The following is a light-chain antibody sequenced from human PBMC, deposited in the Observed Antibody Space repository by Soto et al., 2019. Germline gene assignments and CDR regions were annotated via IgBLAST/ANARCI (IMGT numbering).Light chain of an antibody. CDR1: QIINTW. Sequence: DIQMTQSPSSLSASVGDRVTITCRASQIINTWLAWYQQKPGKAPKLLIYRASNLVNGVPSRFSGSGSGTEFTLTISSLQPDDFSIYYCLQYETYSGTFGPGTKVDL. V-gene: IGKV1-5*03. CDR3: LQYETYSGT. J-gene: IGKJ3*01. CDR2: RAS.